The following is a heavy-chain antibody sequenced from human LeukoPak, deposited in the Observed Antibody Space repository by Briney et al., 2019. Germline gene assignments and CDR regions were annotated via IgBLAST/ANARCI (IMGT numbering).Heavy chain of an antibody. Sequence: GRSLRLSCAASGFTFISYGMSWVRHAPGEGLEWVSTIIGNGATTYYADSVNGRFTISRDNSKNTLYLQMNSLRAEDTAVYYCAKDSRYGYRWDYDYWGQGTPVTVSS. CDR3: AKDSRYGYRWDYDY. J-gene: IGHJ4*02. V-gene: IGHV3-23*01. CDR2: IIGNGATT. CDR1: GFTFISYG. D-gene: IGHD5-18*01.